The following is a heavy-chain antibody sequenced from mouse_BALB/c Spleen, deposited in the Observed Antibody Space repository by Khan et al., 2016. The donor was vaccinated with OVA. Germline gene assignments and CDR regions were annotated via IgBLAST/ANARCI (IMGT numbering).Heavy chain of an antibody. V-gene: IGHV5-15*02. CDR2: ISDLAYTF. CDR1: GFTFSDYG. Sequence: EVELVESGGGLVQPGGSRKLSCAASGFTFSDYGMAWVRQAPGKGPEWVAFISDLAYTFYYADTVTGRFTLSCENAKNTLYLEMSRLRSGDTAMYYGARGGGTAPFAYWGQGTLVTVSA. D-gene: IGHD1-2*01. CDR3: ARGGGTAPFAY. J-gene: IGHJ3*01.